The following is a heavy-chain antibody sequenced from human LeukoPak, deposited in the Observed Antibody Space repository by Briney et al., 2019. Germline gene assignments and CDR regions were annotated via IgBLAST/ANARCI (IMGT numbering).Heavy chain of an antibody. CDR1: GFTFDDYA. CDR2: ISWNSGSI. V-gene: IGHV3-9*01. J-gene: IGHJ3*02. CDR3: AKDKGTTKAFDI. Sequence: GRSLRLSCAASGFTFDDYAMHWVRQAPGKGLEWVSGISWNSGSIGYADSVKGRFTISRDNAKNSLYLQMNSLRAEDTALYYCAKDKGTTKAFDIWGQGTMVTVSS. D-gene: IGHD1-1*01.